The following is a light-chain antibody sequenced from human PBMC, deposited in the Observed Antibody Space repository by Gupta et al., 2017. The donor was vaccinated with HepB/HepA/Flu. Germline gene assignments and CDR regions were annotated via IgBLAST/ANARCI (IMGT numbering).Light chain of an antibody. Sequence: DIQMTQSPSSLSASVGDRVTITCQASQSIHSYLNWYQQKPGKAPKLLMYAASKGQRGVPSRFSGSGSETDFTLSSSRRHPEDFATYYWQESYIYLTFGGGTKVEIK. CDR3: QESYIYLT. J-gene: IGKJ4*01. CDR1: QSIHSY. V-gene: IGKV1-39*01. CDR2: AAS.